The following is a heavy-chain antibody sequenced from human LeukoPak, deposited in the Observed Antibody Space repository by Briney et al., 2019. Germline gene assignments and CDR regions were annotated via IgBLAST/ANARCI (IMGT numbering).Heavy chain of an antibody. Sequence: NPSQTLSLTCAVYGGSFSGYYWSWIRQPPGKGLEWIGEINHSGSTNYNPSLKSRVTISVDTSKNQFSLKLSSVTAADTAVYYCARGFRYDSSGYNKGYFDYWGQGTLVTVSS. V-gene: IGHV4-34*01. CDR1: GGSFSGYY. CDR3: ARGFRYDSSGYNKGYFDY. CDR2: INHSGST. D-gene: IGHD3-22*01. J-gene: IGHJ4*02.